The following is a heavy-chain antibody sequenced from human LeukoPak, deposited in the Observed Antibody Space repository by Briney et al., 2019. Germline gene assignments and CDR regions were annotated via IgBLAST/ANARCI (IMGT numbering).Heavy chain of an antibody. D-gene: IGHD2-2*01. J-gene: IGHJ4*02. CDR2: ISSSGSTI. Sequence: GGSLRLSCAASGFTFSDYYMSWIRQAPGKGLEWVSYISSSGSTIYYADSVKGRFTISRDNAKNSLYLQMNGLRAEDTAVYYCARAYCSSTSCGYFDYWGQGALVTVSS. CDR1: GFTFSDYY. CDR3: ARAYCSSTSCGYFDY. V-gene: IGHV3-11*04.